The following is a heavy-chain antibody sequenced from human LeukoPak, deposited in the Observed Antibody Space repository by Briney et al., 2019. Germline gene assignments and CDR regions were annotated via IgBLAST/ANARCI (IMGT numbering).Heavy chain of an antibody. V-gene: IGHV3-7*01. CDR2: IKQDGSEK. J-gene: IGHJ5*02. CDR1: GLTFSSYW. CDR3: ARDVLIGYNWFDP. D-gene: IGHD3-22*01. Sequence: GGSLRLSCAASGLTFSSYWMSWVRQAPGKGLEWVANIKQDGSEKYYVDSVKGRFTISRDNAKNSLYLQMNSLRAEDTAVYYCARDVLIGYNWFDPWGQGTLVTVSS.